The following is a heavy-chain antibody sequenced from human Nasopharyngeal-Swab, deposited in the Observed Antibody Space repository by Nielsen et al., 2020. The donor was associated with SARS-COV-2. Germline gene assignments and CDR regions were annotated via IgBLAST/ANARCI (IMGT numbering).Heavy chain of an antibody. J-gene: IGHJ3*02. D-gene: IGHD1-7*01. Sequence: VRQMPGKGLEWVSYISSSSSTIYYADSVKGRFTISRDNAKNSLYLQMNSLRAEDTAVYYCARDIMTGTIVGAFDIWGQGTMVTVSS. CDR3: ARDIMTGTIVGAFDI. CDR2: ISSSSSTI. V-gene: IGHV3-48*01.